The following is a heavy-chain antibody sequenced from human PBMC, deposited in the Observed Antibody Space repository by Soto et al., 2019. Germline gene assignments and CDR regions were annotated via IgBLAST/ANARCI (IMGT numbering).Heavy chain of an antibody. V-gene: IGHV1-69*06. J-gene: IGHJ6*02. D-gene: IGHD3-16*01. CDR1: GGTFSSYA. CDR3: ARDPLTGYYYYYGMDV. CDR2: IIPIFGTA. Sequence: ASVKVSCKASGGTFSSYAISWVRQAPGQGLEWMGWIIPIFGTANYAQKFQGRVTITADKSTSTAYMELSSLRSEDTAVYYCARDPLTGYYYYYGMDVWGQGTTVTVSS.